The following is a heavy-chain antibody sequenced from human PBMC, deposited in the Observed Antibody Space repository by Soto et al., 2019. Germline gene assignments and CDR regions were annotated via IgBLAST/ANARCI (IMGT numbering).Heavy chain of an antibody. V-gene: IGHV4-61*01. CDR2: IYYSGST. J-gene: IGHJ3*01. Sequence: PSETLSLTYTVSGGSVSSGSYYWSWIRQPPGKGLEWIGYIYYSGSTNYNPSLKSRITISVDTSKNQFSLKLSSVTAADTAVYYCARVWGGAFDFWGQGTMVTVSS. D-gene: IGHD3-10*01. CDR1: GGSVSSGSYY. CDR3: ARVWGGAFDF.